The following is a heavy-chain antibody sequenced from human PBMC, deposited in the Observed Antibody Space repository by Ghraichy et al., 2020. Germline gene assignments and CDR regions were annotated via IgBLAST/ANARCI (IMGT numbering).Heavy chain of an antibody. J-gene: IGHJ4*02. Sequence: SGPTLVKPTQTLTLTCTFSGFSLSTSGVGVGWIRQPPGKALEWLALIYWDDDKRYSPSLKSRLTITKDTSKNQVVLTMTNMDPVDTATYYCAHLGYCSGGSCLKQFDYWGQGTLVTVSS. CDR2: IYWDDDK. CDR3: AHLGYCSGGSCLKQFDY. V-gene: IGHV2-5*02. CDR1: GFSLSTSGVG. D-gene: IGHD2-15*01.